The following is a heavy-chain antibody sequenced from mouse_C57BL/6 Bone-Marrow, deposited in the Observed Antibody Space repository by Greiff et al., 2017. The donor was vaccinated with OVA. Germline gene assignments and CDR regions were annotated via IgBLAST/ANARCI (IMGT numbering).Heavy chain of an antibody. D-gene: IGHD1-1*01. J-gene: IGHJ4*01. CDR2: IDPSDSYT. V-gene: IGHV1-69*01. CDR3: ARALYYYGSSYDAMDY. Sequence: QVQLQQPGAELVMPGASVKLSCKASGYTFTSYWMHWVKQRPGQGLEWIGEIDPSDSYTNYNQKFKGKSTLTVDKSSSTAYMQLSSLTSEDSAVDYCARALYYYGSSYDAMDYWGQGTSVTVSS. CDR1: GYTFTSYW.